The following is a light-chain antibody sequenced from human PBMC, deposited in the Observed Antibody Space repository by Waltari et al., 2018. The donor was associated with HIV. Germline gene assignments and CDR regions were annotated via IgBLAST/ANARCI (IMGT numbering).Light chain of an antibody. V-gene: IGLV2-14*01. Sequence: QSALTQPASVSGSPGQAIPLSCPGTSSDVGGYNYVSCYQQHPGKAPKLMIYEVSNRPSGVSNRFSGSKSGNTASLTISGLQAEDEADYYCSSYTSSSTSHVFGTGTKVTVL. J-gene: IGLJ1*01. CDR3: SSYTSSSTSHV. CDR1: SSDVGGYNY. CDR2: EVS.